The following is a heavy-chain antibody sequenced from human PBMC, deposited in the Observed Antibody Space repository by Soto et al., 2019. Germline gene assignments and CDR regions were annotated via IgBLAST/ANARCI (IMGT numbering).Heavy chain of an antibody. V-gene: IGHV3-30-3*01. CDR3: ARDPRAVAVAGRFDY. CDR1: GFTFSSYA. Sequence: QVQLVESGGGVVQPGRSLRLSCAASGFTFSSYAMHWVRQAPGKGLEWVAVISYDGSNKYYADSVKGRFTISRDNSXXTLYLQMNSLRAEDTAVYYCARDPRAVAVAGRFDYWGQGTLVTVSS. CDR2: ISYDGSNK. D-gene: IGHD6-19*01. J-gene: IGHJ4*02.